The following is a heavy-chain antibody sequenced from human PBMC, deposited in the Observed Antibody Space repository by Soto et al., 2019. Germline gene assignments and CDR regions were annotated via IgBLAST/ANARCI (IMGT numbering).Heavy chain of an antibody. Sequence: EVQLVESGGGLVQPGGSLRLYCAASGFTFSGSDMNWVRHTRGKGLEWVSGIGTGGDTYYADSVRGRFTISREDAKGSLYLQMNSLRVDDTAVYYCVRETGFTTTSDAFNIWGQGTMVTVSS. D-gene: IGHD1-1*01. CDR3: VRETGFTTTSDAFNI. CDR2: IGTGGDT. J-gene: IGHJ3*02. CDR1: GFTFSGSD. V-gene: IGHV3-13*01.